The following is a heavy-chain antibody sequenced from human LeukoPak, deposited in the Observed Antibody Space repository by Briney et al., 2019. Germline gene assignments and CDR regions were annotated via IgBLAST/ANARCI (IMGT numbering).Heavy chain of an antibody. J-gene: IGHJ4*02. CDR2: ISGSGGST. CDR3: AKGMFWEWELSNFDY. CDR1: GFTFSSYA. D-gene: IGHD1-26*01. Sequence: PGGSLILSCAASGFTFSSYAMSWVRQAPGKGLEWVSAISGSGGSTYYADSVKGRFTISRDNSKNTLYLQMNSLRAEDTAVYYCAKGMFWEWELSNFDYWGQGTLVTVSS. V-gene: IGHV3-23*01.